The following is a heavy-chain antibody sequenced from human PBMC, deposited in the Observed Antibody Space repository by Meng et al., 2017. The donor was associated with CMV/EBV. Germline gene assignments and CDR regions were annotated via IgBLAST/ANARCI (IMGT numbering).Heavy chain of an antibody. CDR2: INSGGSST. Sequence: GESLKISCAASGFTFSSYAMSWVRQAPGKGLEWVSVINSGGSSTYYADSVKGRFTISRDNSKNTLYLQMNSLRAEDTAVYYCAKGGSSWYDPWGQGTLVTVSS. D-gene: IGHD6-13*01. CDR1: GFTFSSYA. J-gene: IGHJ5*02. CDR3: AKGGSSWYDP. V-gene: IGHV3-23*03.